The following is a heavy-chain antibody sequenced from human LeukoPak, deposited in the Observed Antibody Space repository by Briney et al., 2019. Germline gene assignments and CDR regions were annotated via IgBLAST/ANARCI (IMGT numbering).Heavy chain of an antibody. J-gene: IGHJ5*02. D-gene: IGHD3-3*01. CDR3: ARDSVFVGYDFWSGYFNWFDP. V-gene: IGHV3-30*04. Sequence: GRPLRLSCAASGFPFSTYSMHWVRQAPGKGLEWVAVISSDGSDEYYADSLKGRFTISRDNAKNSLYLQMNSLRAEDTAVYYCARDSVFVGYDFWSGYFNWFDPWGQGTLVTVSS. CDR1: GFPFSTYS. CDR2: ISSDGSDE.